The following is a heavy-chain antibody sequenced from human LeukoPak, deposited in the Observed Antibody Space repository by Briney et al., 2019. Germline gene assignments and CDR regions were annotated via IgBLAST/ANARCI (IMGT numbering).Heavy chain of an antibody. D-gene: IGHD3-10*01. V-gene: IGHV3-23*01. J-gene: IGHJ5*02. CDR2: ITGSGGST. Sequence: PGGSLRLSCAASGFTFSNYGLSWVRQAPGKGLEWVSGITGSGGSTYYADSVKGRFTISRDNSKNSLSLQMNSLRAEDTAVYYCARPLMYYYGSETYFWFDPWGQGTLVTVSS. CDR3: ARPLMYYYGSETYFWFDP. CDR1: GFTFSNYG.